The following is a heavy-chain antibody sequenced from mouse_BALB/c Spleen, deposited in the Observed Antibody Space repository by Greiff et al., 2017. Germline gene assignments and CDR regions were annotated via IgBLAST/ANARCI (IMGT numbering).Heavy chain of an antibody. Sequence: QVQLKESGAELVRPGTSVKVSCKASGYAFTNYLIEWVKQRPGQGLEWIGVINPGSGGTNYNEKFKGKATLTADKSSSTAYMQLSSLTSDDSAVYFCARPDSSGFDYWGQGTTLTVSS. D-gene: IGHD3-2*01. J-gene: IGHJ2*01. CDR1: GYAFTNYL. CDR2: INPGSGGT. CDR3: ARPDSSGFDY. V-gene: IGHV1-54*01.